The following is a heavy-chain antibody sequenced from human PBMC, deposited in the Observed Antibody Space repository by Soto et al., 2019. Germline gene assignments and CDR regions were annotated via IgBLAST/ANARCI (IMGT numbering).Heavy chain of an antibody. CDR2: LVGAGGST. D-gene: IGHD3-10*01. J-gene: IGHJ6*02. CDR1: GFTFSDFA. V-gene: IGHV3-23*01. CDR3: AAPRDEYGSGVSWFTYGMDI. Sequence: PGGSLRLSCLASGFTFSDFAMTWVRHVPGRGVEWVASLVGAGGSTCYAESVRGRFSISRDKSQNTLFLQMNRLTVDDTAIYYCAAPRDEYGSGVSWFTYGMDIWGQGTTGTVSS.